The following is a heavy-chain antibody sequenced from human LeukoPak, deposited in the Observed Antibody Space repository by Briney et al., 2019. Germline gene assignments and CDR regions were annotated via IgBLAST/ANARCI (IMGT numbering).Heavy chain of an antibody. J-gene: IGHJ4*02. D-gene: IGHD6-13*01. CDR2: ISAYNGHT. CDR3: ARICCPASASWYPDDY. CDR1: GYTFTSYG. V-gene: IGHV1-18*01. Sequence: GASVKVSCKASGYTFTSYGISWVRQAPGQGLERMGWISAYNGHTEYAQKFQGRVTLTTDTSTTTAYMEVRSLSSDATAVYYCARICCPASASWYPDDYWGQGTLVTVSS.